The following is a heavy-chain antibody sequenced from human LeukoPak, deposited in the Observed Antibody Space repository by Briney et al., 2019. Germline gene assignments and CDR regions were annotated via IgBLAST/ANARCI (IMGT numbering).Heavy chain of an antibody. Sequence: RPSETLSLTCAVYGGSFSGYYWSWIRQPPGKGLEGIGEINHSGSTNYNPSLKSRVTISVDTSKNQFSLKLSSVTAADTAVYYCARLTYYYGSGSSPWGQGTLVTVSS. D-gene: IGHD3-10*01. CDR2: INHSGST. J-gene: IGHJ4*02. CDR1: GGSFSGYY. V-gene: IGHV4-34*01. CDR3: ARLTYYYGSGSSP.